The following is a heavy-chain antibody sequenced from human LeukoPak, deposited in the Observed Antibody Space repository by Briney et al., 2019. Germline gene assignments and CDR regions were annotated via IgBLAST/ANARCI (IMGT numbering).Heavy chain of an antibody. CDR1: GYSFTDYL. Sequence: VASVKVSCKASGYSFTDYLMHWVRQAPGQGLEWMGWINPHSGGTNYAQNFQGRVTMTGDTSINTAYMELSSLTSDDTAVYYCASAQMKLATIGWGQGTLVTVSS. CDR3: ASAQMKLATIG. CDR2: INPHSGGT. J-gene: IGHJ4*02. V-gene: IGHV1-2*02. D-gene: IGHD5-24*01.